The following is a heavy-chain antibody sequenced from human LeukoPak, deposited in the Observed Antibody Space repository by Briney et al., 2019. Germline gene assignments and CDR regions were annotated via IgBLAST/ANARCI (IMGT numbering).Heavy chain of an antibody. Sequence: GGSLRLSCAASGFTFSSYEMNWVRQAPGKGLEWVSYISSSGSTIYYADSVKGRFTISRDNAKNSLYLQMNSLRAEDTAVYYCARGGVAATNFDYWGQGTLVTVSS. D-gene: IGHD2-15*01. CDR2: ISSSGSTI. CDR3: ARGGVAATNFDY. J-gene: IGHJ4*02. CDR1: GFTFSSYE. V-gene: IGHV3-48*03.